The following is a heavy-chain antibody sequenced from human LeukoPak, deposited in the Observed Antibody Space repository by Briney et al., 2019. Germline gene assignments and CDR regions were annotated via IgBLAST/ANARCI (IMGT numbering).Heavy chain of an antibody. CDR3: ARRMTAAGYFDY. Sequence: PSETLSLTCTVSGGSISSGGYYWSWIRQPPGKGLEWIGYIYYSGSTYYNPSLESRVSVSRDTSKNQFSLKMSAVAAADTALYFCARRMTAAGYFDYWGQGILVTVSS. J-gene: IGHJ4*02. CDR1: GGSISSGGYY. D-gene: IGHD6-13*01. V-gene: IGHV4-31*03. CDR2: IYYSGST.